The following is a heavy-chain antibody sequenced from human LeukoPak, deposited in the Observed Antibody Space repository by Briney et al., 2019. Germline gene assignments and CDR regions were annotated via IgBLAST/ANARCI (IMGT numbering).Heavy chain of an antibody. V-gene: IGHV1-18*01. CDR2: ISTETQRP. CDR3: SWDTMLDDIT. J-gene: IGHJ4*02. Sequence: ASVKASSIVVAYILSNYDLHCVRPATGQGLEWMGWISTETQRPNYAQNLQGRLTITTDKPTSTAYMELTSLRYDDAAIYYCSWDTMLDDITWGRVTLITFSS. D-gene: IGHD3-10*02. CDR1: AYILSNYD.